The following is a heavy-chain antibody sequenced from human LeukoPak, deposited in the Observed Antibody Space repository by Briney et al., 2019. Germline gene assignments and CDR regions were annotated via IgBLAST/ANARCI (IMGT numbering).Heavy chain of an antibody. J-gene: IGHJ4*02. CDR2: INHSGST. CDR1: GGSFSGYY. V-gene: IGHV4-34*01. Sequence: KPSETLSLTCAVYGGSFSGYYWSWIRQPPGKGLEWIGEINHSGSTNYNPSLKSRVTISVDTSKNQFSLKLSSVTAADTAVYYCARHRTGSYYFDYWGQGTLVTVSS. D-gene: IGHD7-27*01. CDR3: ARHRTGSYYFDY.